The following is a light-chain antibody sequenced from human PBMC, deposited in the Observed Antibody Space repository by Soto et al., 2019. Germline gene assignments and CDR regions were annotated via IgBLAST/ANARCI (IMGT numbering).Light chain of an antibody. CDR3: QESYSTPYT. J-gene: IGKJ2*01. Sequence: DIQMTQSPSSLPASVGNRATIACRASQSINSYLNWYQQKPGKAPTLLIYAASSLKSGVPSRFSGSGSGTDFTLTISSLQPEDFATYYCQESYSTPYTFGQGTKLEIK. V-gene: IGKV1-39*01. CDR2: AAS. CDR1: QSINSY.